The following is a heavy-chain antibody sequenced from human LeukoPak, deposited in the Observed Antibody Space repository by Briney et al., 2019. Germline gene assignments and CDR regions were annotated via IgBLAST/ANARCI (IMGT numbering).Heavy chain of an antibody. J-gene: IGHJ6*04. CDR1: GGSISSYY. V-gene: IGHV4-59*01. CDR3: ARVPPYYDILTGYSPYGMDV. D-gene: IGHD3-9*01. CDR2: IYYSGST. Sequence: SETLSLTCTVPGGSISSYYWSWLRQPPGKGLEWIGYIYYSGSTNYNPSLKSRVTISVDTSKNQFSLKLSSVTAADTAVYYCARVPPYYDILTGYSPYGMDVWGKGTTVTVSS.